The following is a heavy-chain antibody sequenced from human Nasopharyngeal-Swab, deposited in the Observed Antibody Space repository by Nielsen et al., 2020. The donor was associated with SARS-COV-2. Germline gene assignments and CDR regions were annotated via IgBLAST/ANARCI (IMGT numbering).Heavy chain of an antibody. CDR3: GTVAVSED. CDR2: INHSGTT. J-gene: IGHJ4*02. Sequence: SETLSLTCSVSGGSLSKYHWSWISQAAGKGLEWIGEINHSGTTNYNQSLKSRVSISIDMSENKISLKLKMTSVTAADTAVYYCGTVAVSEDWGQGSLVTVSS. V-gene: IGHV4-34*01. CDR1: GGSLSKYH. D-gene: IGHD1-14*01.